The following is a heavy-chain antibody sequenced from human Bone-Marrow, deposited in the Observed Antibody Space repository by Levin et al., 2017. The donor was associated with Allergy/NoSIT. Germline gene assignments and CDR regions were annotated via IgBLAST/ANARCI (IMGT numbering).Heavy chain of an antibody. CDR1: GFTFSHAW. V-gene: IGHV3-15*07. D-gene: IGHD2-8*01. J-gene: IGHJ6*02. CDR3: STVRYCTSGVCYARYYYYYGMDV. CDR2: FKGKTDGGTT. Sequence: GESLKISCEASGFTFSHAWINWVRQAPGKGLEWVGRFKGKTDGGTTDYAAPVKGRFTISRDDSKNMLYLQMNSLKTEDTAVYYCSTVRYCTSGVCYARYYYYYGMDVWGQGTTVTVSS.